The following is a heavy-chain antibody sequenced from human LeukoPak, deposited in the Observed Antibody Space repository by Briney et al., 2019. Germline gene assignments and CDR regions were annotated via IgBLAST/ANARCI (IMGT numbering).Heavy chain of an antibody. Sequence: ASVKVSCKASGYTFTSYGISWVRQAPGQGLEWMGGIIPIFGTANYAQKFQGRVTITTDESTSTAYMELGSLRSEDTAVYYCAIGGYSYGYSDYWGQGTLVTVSS. CDR3: AIGGYSYGYSDY. J-gene: IGHJ4*02. D-gene: IGHD5-18*01. V-gene: IGHV1-69*05. CDR2: IIPIFGTA. CDR1: GYTFTSYG.